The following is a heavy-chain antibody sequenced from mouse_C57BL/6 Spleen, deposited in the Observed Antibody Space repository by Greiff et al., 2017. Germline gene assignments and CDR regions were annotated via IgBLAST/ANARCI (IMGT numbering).Heavy chain of an antibody. CDR3: VRDDGYYYAMDY. D-gene: IGHD2-3*01. CDR2: IRSKSSNYAT. Sequence: EVQVVESGGGLVQPKGSLKLSCAASGFTFNTYAMHWVRQAPGKGLEWVARIRSKSSNYATYYADSVKDRFTISRDDAQSMRYLQMNNLKTEDTAMYYCVRDDGYYYAMDYWGQGTSVTVSS. CDR1: GFTFNTYA. J-gene: IGHJ4*01. V-gene: IGHV10-3*01.